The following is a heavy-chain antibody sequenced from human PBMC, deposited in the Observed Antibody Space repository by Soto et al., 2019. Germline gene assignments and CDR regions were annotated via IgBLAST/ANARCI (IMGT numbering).Heavy chain of an antibody. CDR1: GGTFSSYA. V-gene: IGHV1-69*13. Sequence: SVKVSCKASGGTFSSYAISWVRQAPGQGLEWMGGIIPIFGTANYAQKFQGRVTITADESTSTAYMELSSLRSEDTAVYYCATRVGATRAFDIWGQGTMVTVSS. J-gene: IGHJ3*02. CDR3: ATRVGATRAFDI. CDR2: IIPIFGTA. D-gene: IGHD1-26*01.